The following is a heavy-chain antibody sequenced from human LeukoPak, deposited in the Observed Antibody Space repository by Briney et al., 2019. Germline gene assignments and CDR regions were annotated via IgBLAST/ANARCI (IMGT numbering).Heavy chain of an antibody. J-gene: IGHJ5*02. V-gene: IGHV3-33*06. Sequence: PGGSLRLSCAASGFTFSSYGMHWVRQAPGKGLEWVAVIWYDGSNKYYADSVKGRFTISRDNSKNTLYLQMNCLRAEDTAVYYCAKETKKYYYDINWFDPWGQGTLVTVSS. CDR1: GFTFSSYG. CDR3: AKETKKYYYDINWFDP. CDR2: IWYDGSNK. D-gene: IGHD3-22*01.